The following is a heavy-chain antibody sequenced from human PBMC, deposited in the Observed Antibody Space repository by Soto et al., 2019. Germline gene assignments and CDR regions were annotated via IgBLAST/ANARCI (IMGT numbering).Heavy chain of an antibody. CDR3: ARGLYYYDSSGYYDAFDI. D-gene: IGHD3-22*01. CDR2: IYYSGST. V-gene: IGHV4-59*01. J-gene: IGHJ3*02. CDR1: GGSISSYY. Sequence: LETLSLTCTVSGGSISSYYWSWIRQPPGKGLEWIGYIYYSGSTNYNPSLKSRVTISVDTSKNQFSLKLSSVTAADTAVYYCARGLYYYDSSGYYDAFDIWGQGTMVTVSS.